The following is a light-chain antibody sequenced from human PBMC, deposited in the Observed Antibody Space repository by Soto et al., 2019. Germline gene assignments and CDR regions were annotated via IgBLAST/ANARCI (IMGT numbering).Light chain of an antibody. V-gene: IGKV3-20*01. Sequence: EIVMTQSPGTLSLSPGETATLSCRASQTFASSYLAWYQQKPGQAPRLLIYAASWRAAGIPDRFSGSGSGADFTLTISRLEPEDFGVYYCQQYGSSPPYTFGQGTKLEIK. CDR2: AAS. CDR1: QTFASSY. CDR3: QQYGSSPPYT. J-gene: IGKJ2*01.